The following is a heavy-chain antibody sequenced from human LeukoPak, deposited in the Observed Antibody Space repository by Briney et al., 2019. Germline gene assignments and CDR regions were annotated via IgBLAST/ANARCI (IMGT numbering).Heavy chain of an antibody. V-gene: IGHV4-59*01. CDR3: ARDLSGTTYFDY. CDR1: GGSISSYY. J-gene: IGHJ4*02. CDR2: IYYSGST. Sequence: PSETLSLTCTVSGGSISSYYWGWIRQPPGKGLEWIGYIYYSGSTNYNPSLKSRVTISVDTSKNQFSLKLSSVTAADTAVYYCARDLSGTTYFDYWGQGTLVTVSS. D-gene: IGHD1-7*01.